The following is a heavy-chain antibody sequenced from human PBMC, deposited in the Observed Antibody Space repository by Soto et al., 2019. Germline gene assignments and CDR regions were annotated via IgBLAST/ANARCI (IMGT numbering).Heavy chain of an antibody. D-gene: IGHD2-15*01. CDR3: ARHWGVGYCSGGSCYSGYYYYYGMDV. V-gene: IGHV1-69*13. CDR2: IIPIFGTA. J-gene: IGHJ6*02. CDR1: GGTFSSYA. Sequence: ASVKVSCKASGGTFSSYAISWVRQAPGQGLEWMGGIIPIFGTANYAQKFQGRVTITADESTSTAYMELSSLRSEDTAVYYCARHWGVGYCSGGSCYSGYYYYYGMDVWGQGTTVTVSS.